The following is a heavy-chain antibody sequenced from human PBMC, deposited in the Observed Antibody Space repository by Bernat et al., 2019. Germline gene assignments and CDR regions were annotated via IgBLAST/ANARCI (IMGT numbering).Heavy chain of an antibody. CDR3: ARGSGPTLLLSLDY. CDR2: IIPIFGTA. CDR1: GGTFSSYA. J-gene: IGHJ4*02. Sequence: QVQLVQSGAEVKKPGSSVKVSCKASGGTFSSYAIGWVRQAPGQGLEWMGGIIPIFGTANYAQKFQGRVTITADESTSTAYMEMSSLGSEDTAVYYCARGSGPTLLLSLDYWGQGTLVTVSS. V-gene: IGHV1-69*01. D-gene: IGHD3-22*01.